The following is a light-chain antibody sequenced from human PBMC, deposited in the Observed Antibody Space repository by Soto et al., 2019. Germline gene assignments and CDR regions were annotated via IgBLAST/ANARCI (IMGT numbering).Light chain of an antibody. CDR3: QQYTNTNNPWM. CDR1: QTISTW. CDR2: DAS. J-gene: IGKJ1*01. V-gene: IGKV1-5*01. Sequence: DIQVTQSPPTLSASVGGRVTITCRAIQTISTWMAWYQQKPGKAPKLLVYDASTLQSGVASRFSGSGSGTEFALIISGLQPDDSATYYCQQYTNTNNPWMFGQGTKVDIK.